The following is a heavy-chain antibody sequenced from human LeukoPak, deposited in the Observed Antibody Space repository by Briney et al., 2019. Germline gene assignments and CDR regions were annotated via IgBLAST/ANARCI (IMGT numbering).Heavy chain of an antibody. V-gene: IGHV3-30*02. CDR1: GFTFSNYA. Sequence: GGSLRLSCAASGFTFSNYAMSWVRQAPGKGLEWVAFIRHDESNKFYADSVKGRFTISRDNSKNTLYLQMSSLRAEDTALYYCAKQMVERQQDYYMDVWGKGTSVTVSS. D-gene: IGHD2-15*01. CDR3: AKQMVERQQDYYMDV. J-gene: IGHJ6*03. CDR2: IRHDESNK.